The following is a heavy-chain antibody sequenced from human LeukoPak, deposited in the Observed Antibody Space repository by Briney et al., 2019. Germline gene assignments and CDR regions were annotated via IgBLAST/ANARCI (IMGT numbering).Heavy chain of an antibody. CDR1: GFTFSSYS. CDR3: ARDPTFGGPFDY. V-gene: IGHV3-64*01. CDR2: ISSNGGST. D-gene: IGHD3-10*01. Sequence: GGSLRLSCAASGFTFSSYSMNWVRQAPGKGLEYVSAISSNGGSTYYANSVKGRFTISRDNSKNTLYLQMGSLRAEDMAVYYCARDPTFGGPFDYWGQGTLVTVSS. J-gene: IGHJ4*02.